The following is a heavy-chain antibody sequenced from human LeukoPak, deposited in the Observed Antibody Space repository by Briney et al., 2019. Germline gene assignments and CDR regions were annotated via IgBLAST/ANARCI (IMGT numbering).Heavy chain of an antibody. CDR3: AKPRRTTVTTSSFDY. V-gene: IGHV3-30*18. CDR1: GFTFSNYG. Sequence: PGRSLRLSCAASGFTFSNYGMHWVRQAPGKGLEWVAVISYDGSNKYYADSVKGRFTISRDNSKNTLYLQMNSLRAEDTAVYYCAKPRRTTVTTSSFDYWGQGTLVTVSS. CDR2: ISYDGSNK. D-gene: IGHD4-17*01. J-gene: IGHJ4*02.